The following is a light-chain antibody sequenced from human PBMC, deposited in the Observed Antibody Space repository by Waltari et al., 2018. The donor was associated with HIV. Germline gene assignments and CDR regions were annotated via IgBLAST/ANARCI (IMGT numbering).Light chain of an antibody. CDR2: GAS. J-gene: IGKJ5*01. CDR1: QFVSSN. CDR3: QQYISWPLT. Sequence: ELVMMQSPATLSVSPGERATLSCRASQFVSSNLVWYQQKPGQAPRLLIYGASTRAPGIPDRFSGSGSGTEFTLSISSLQSEDFAVYHCQQYISWPLTFGQGTRLEIK. V-gene: IGKV3D-15*01.